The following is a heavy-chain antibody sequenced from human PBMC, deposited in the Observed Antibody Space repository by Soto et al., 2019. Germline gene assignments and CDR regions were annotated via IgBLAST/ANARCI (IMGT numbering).Heavy chain of an antibody. J-gene: IGHJ4*02. CDR3: ARAGGIAAAGTGFGFMGGLFDY. D-gene: IGHD6-13*01. CDR2: ISYDGSNK. CDR1: GFTFSSYA. Sequence: GGSLRLSCAASGFTFSSYAMHWVRQAPGKGLEWVAVISYDGSNKYYADSVKGRFTISRDNSKNTLYLQMNSLRAEDTAVYYCARAGGIAAAGTGFGFMGGLFDYWGQGTLVTVSS. V-gene: IGHV3-30-3*01.